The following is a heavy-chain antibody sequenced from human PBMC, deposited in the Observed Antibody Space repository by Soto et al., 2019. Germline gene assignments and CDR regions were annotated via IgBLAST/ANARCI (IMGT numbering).Heavy chain of an antibody. D-gene: IGHD5-12*01. J-gene: IGHJ4*02. Sequence: QVQLQQWGAGLLKPSETLSLTCAVYGGSFSGYYWSWIRQPPGKGLEWIGEINHSGSTNYNPSLKSRVTISVDTSKNQFSLKLSSVTAADTAVYYCARKMATYPGGFDYWGQGTLVTVSS. CDR1: GGSFSGYY. V-gene: IGHV4-34*01. CDR3: ARKMATYPGGFDY. CDR2: INHSGST.